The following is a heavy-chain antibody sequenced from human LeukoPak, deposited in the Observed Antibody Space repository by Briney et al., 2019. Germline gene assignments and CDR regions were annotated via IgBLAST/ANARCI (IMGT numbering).Heavy chain of an antibody. V-gene: IGHV1-24*01. CDR3: ATYYDSSGYYFDY. J-gene: IGHJ4*02. D-gene: IGHD3-22*01. Sequence: ASVKVSCKVSGYTLTELSMHWVRQPPGKGLEWKGGFDPEDGETIYAQKFQGRVTTTEDTSTDTAYMELSSLRSEATAVYYCATYYDSSGYYFDYWGQGTLVTVSS. CDR1: GYTLTELS. CDR2: FDPEDGET.